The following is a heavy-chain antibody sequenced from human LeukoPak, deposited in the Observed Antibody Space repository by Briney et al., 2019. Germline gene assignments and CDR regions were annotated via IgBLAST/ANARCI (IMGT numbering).Heavy chain of an antibody. D-gene: IGHD3-9*01. CDR2: IYYSGST. CDR3: ARVRYFDWLIDY. CDR1: GGSISSYY. V-gene: IGHV4-39*07. J-gene: IGHJ4*02. Sequence: PSETLSLTCTVSGGSISSYYWGWIRQPPGKGLEWIGSIYYSGSTYYNPSLKSRVTISVDTSKNQFSLKLSSVTAADTAVYYCARVRYFDWLIDYWGQGTLVTVSS.